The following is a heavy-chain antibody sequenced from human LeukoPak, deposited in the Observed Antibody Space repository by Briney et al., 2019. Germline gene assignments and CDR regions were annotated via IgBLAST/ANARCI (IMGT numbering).Heavy chain of an antibody. Sequence: PGGSLRLSCAASEFTFSSYSMNWVRQAPGKGLEWVSSISSSSSYIYYADSVKGRFTISRDNAKNSLYLQMNSLRAEDTAVYYCARNDYGDYVGVDYWGQGTLVTVSS. CDR3: ARNDYGDYVGVDY. J-gene: IGHJ4*02. CDR2: ISSSSSYI. CDR1: EFTFSSYS. D-gene: IGHD4-17*01. V-gene: IGHV3-21*01.